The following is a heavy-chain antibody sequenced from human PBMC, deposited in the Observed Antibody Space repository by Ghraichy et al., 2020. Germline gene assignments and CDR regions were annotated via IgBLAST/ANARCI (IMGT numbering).Heavy chain of an antibody. J-gene: IGHJ6*03. CDR3: AKGDSQGGYYYYYFFMDV. CDR2: ITWDSQSI. Sequence: SLNISCAASGFSFKDEAMHWVRQAPGKGLEWVSTITWDSQSIGYADSVKGRFTISRDNAKQSLYLQMNDVRADDTALYYCAKGDSQGGYYYYYFFMDVWGKGPTVTVSS. D-gene: IGHD3-16*01. CDR1: GFSFKDEA. V-gene: IGHV3-9*01.